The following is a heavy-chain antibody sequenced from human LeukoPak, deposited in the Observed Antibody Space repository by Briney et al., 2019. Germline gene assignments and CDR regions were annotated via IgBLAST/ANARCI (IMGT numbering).Heavy chain of an antibody. D-gene: IGHD6-19*01. CDR2: IGTAGDT. CDR1: GFTFTNYD. V-gene: IGHV3-13*01. CDR3: ARVRAVAGLNWYFDL. J-gene: IGHJ2*01. Sequence: GGSLRLSCAASGFTFTNYDMHWVRQATGKGLEWVSAIGTAGDTYYSGSVKGRFTISREDAKNSLYLQMNSLRAGDTAVYYCARVRAVAGLNWYFDLWGRGTLVTVSS.